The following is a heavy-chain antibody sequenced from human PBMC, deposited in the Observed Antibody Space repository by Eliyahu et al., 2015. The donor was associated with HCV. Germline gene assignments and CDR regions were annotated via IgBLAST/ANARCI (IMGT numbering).Heavy chain of an antibody. CDR1: GFXFSSYS. J-gene: IGHJ6*02. CDR3: ARESEGYSSTYYYYYGMDV. D-gene: IGHD5-18*01. CDR2: ISSSSSTI. Sequence: EVQLVESGGGLVQPGGSLRLSCAASGFXFSSYSMNWVRQAPGKGLEWVSYISSSSSTIYYADSVKGRFTISRDNAKNSLYLQMNSLRDEDTAVYYCARESEGYSSTYYYYYGMDVWGQGTTVTVSS. V-gene: IGHV3-48*02.